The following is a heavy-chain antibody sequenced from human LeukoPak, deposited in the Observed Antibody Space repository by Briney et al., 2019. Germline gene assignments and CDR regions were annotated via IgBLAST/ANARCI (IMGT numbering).Heavy chain of an antibody. CDR2: INPDGRDT. CDR3: ATWGDTTAEYFQR. D-gene: IGHD2-21*02. CDR1: GFTFNSCW. V-gene: IGHV3-7*01. J-gene: IGHJ1*01. Sequence: QPGGSLRLSCVVSGFTFNSCWMNWVRPAPGKGLEWVAHINPDGRDTYYVDSVKGRFTISRDNAQNSMYLQMNSLRVEDTAVYYCATWGDTTAEYFQRWGQGTLVTVSS.